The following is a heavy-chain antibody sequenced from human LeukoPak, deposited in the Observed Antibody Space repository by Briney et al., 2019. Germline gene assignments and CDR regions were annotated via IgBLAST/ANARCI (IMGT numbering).Heavy chain of an antibody. CDR2: IHHSGST. D-gene: IGHD6-13*01. V-gene: IGHV4-38-2*02. J-gene: IGHJ1*01. CDR1: GYSISSGYY. CDR3: ARVAAGIGFFQH. Sequence: SETLSLTCIVSGYSISSGYYWGWIRQPPGKELEWIGNIHHSGSTYYNPSLKSRVTTSVDTSKNQLSLKLSSVTAADTAVYYCARVAAGIGFFQHWGQGTLVTVSS.